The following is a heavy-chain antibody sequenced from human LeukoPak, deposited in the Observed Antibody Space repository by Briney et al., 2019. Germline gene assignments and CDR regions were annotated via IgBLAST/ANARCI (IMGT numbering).Heavy chain of an antibody. CDR3: ASTIKVPVPAFDI. CDR2: IYYSGST. CDR1: GGSISSYY. Sequence: SETLSLTCTVSGGSISSYYWSWIRQPPGKGLEWIGYIYYSGSTNYNPSLKSRVTISVDTSKNQFSLKLSSVTAADTAVYYCASTIKVPVPAFDIWGQGTMVTVSS. D-gene: IGHD3-10*01. J-gene: IGHJ3*02. V-gene: IGHV4-59*01.